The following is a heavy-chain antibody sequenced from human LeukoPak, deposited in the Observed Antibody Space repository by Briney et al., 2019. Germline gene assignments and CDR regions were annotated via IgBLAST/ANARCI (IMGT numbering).Heavy chain of an antibody. CDR3: ARDGDYYDSSPWSS. Sequence: ASVKVSCKVSGYTLTELSMHWVRQAPGKGLEWMGGFDPEDGETIYAQKFQGRVTMTEDTSTDTAYMELSSLRSEDTAVYYCARDGDYYDSSPWSSWGQGTLVTVSS. CDR2: FDPEDGET. V-gene: IGHV1-24*01. D-gene: IGHD3-22*01. CDR1: GYTLTELS. J-gene: IGHJ5*02.